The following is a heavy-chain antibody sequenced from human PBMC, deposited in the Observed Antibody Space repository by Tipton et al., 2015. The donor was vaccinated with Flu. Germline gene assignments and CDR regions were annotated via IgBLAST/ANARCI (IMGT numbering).Heavy chain of an antibody. CDR1: GDSISSDYY. V-gene: IGHV4-38-2*01. J-gene: IGHJ5*02. CDR2: VSRTGST. D-gene: IGHD4-11*01. CDR3: ARRDYSNYVSDPKSWFDP. Sequence: LRLSCAVSGDSISSDYYWGWIRQFPGKGLEWIGTVSRTGSTIYNPSLKSRVTISIDRSKNQFPLNLKSVTAGDMAVYYCARRDYSNYVSDPKSWFDPWGQGTLVAVSS.